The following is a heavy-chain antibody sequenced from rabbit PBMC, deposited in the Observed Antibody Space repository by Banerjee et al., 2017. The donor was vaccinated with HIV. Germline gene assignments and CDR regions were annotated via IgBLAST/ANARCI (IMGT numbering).Heavy chain of an antibody. J-gene: IGHJ4*01. CDR3: ARAVQL. CDR1: GFSFSSSYW. V-gene: IGHV1S40*01. CDR2: IYAGSSGST. Sequence: QSLEESGGDLVKPGASLTLTCTASGFSFSSSYWMCWVRQAPGKGLEWIACIYAGSSGSTYYASWVNGRFTISKTSSTTVTLQMTSLTAADTATYFCARAVQLWGQGTLVTVS.